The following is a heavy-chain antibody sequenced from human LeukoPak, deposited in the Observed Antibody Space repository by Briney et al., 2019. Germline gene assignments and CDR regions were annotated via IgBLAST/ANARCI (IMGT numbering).Heavy chain of an antibody. J-gene: IGHJ6*03. Sequence: GGSLRLSCTASGFTFGDYSMNWVRQAPGKGLEWVGFIRSKVYDGTTEYAASVKGRFTISRDDSKSIAYLQMNSLRTEDTAVYYCAKVGQACSGGNCYYIGYYYYMDVWGKGTTVTISS. CDR3: AKVGQACSGGNCYYIGYYYYMDV. CDR1: GFTFGDYS. V-gene: IGHV3-49*04. CDR2: IRSKVYDGTT. D-gene: IGHD2-15*01.